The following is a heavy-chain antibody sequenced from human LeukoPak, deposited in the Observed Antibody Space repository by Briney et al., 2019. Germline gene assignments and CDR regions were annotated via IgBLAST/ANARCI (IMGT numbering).Heavy chain of an antibody. J-gene: IGHJ4*02. CDR2: INHSGST. CDR1: GGSFSGYY. D-gene: IGHD3-10*01. CDR3: ARVPGRSESGEFDY. Sequence: SETLSLTCAVYGGSFSGYYWSWIRQPPGKGLEWIGEINHSGSTNYNPSLKSRVTISVDTSKNQFSLKLSSVTAADTAVYYCARVPGRSESGEFDYWGQGTLVTVSS. V-gene: IGHV4-34*01.